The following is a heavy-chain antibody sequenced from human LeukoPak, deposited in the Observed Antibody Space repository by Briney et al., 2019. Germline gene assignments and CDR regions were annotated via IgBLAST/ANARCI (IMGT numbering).Heavy chain of an antibody. CDR1: GFTFIDYD. V-gene: IGHV3-13*01. CDR2: IGIRVDT. CDR3: ARGGIQVSGIDEFDY. J-gene: IGHJ4*02. D-gene: IGHD6-19*01. Sequence: GGSLRLSCAASGFTFIDYDMHWVRHVIGKGLEWVSAIGIRVDTHYSGSVKGRFTISRENAESSLYLRMNSLRAEDTAVYYCARGGIQVSGIDEFDYWGQGTLVTVSS.